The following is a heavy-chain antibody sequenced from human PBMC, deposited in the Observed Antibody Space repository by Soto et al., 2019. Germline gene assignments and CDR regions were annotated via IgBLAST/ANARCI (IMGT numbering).Heavy chain of an antibody. CDR2: IKSKTDGGTT. Sequence: EVQLVESGGGLVKPGGSLRLSCAASGFTFSNAWMSWVRQAPGKGLEWVGRIKSKTDGGTTDYAAPVKGRFTISRDDSKNTLYLQTNSLKTEDTAVYYCTTEAAAPYNWFDPWGQGTLVTVSS. J-gene: IGHJ5*02. D-gene: IGHD6-13*01. V-gene: IGHV3-15*01. CDR1: GFTFSNAW. CDR3: TTEAAAPYNWFDP.